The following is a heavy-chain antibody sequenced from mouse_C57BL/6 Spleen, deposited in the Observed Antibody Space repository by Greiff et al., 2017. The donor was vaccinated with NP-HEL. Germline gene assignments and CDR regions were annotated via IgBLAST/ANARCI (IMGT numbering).Heavy chain of an antibody. CDR2: ISSGSSTI. CDR1: GFTFSDYG. D-gene: IGHD1-1*01. CDR3: ARPGKGHYGSPWFAY. J-gene: IGHJ3*01. V-gene: IGHV5-17*01. Sequence: DVQLQESGGGLVKPGGSLKLSCAASGFTFSDYGMHWVRQAPEKGLEWVAYISSGSSTIYYADTVKGRFTISRDNAKNTLFLQMTSLRSEDTAMYYCARPGKGHYGSPWFAYWGQGTLVTVSA.